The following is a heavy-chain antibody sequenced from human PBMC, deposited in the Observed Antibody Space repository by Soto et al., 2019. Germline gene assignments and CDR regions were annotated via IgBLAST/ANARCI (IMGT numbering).Heavy chain of an antibody. D-gene: IGHD2-8*02. J-gene: IGHJ4*02. CDR2: INHSGST. CDR3: ARDKITGSFDY. Sequence: SETLSLTCAVYGGSFSGYYWTWIRQPPGTGLEWIGEINHSGSTNYNPSLKSRVTISVDTSKNQFPLKLTSVTAADTAVYYCARDKITGSFDYWGQGTLVTVSS. V-gene: IGHV4-34*01. CDR1: GGSFSGYY.